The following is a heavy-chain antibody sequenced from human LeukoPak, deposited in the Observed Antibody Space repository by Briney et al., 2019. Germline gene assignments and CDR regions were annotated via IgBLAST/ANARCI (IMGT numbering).Heavy chain of an antibody. Sequence: ASVKVSCKASGYTFTGYYMHWVRQAPGQGLEWMGWNNPNSGGTNYAQKLQGRVTMTTDTSTSTAYMELRSLRSDDTAVYYCAADTYYYDSSGYYIVNYFDYWGQGTLVTVSS. V-gene: IGHV1-2*02. D-gene: IGHD3-22*01. CDR1: GYTFTGYY. J-gene: IGHJ4*02. CDR2: NNPNSGGT. CDR3: AADTYYYDSSGYYIVNYFDY.